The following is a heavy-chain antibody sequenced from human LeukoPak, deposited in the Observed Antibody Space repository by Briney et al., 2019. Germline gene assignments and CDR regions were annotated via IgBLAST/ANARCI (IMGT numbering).Heavy chain of an antibody. CDR3: ARYRDSSGYRDDAFDI. CDR2: IYYSGST. V-gene: IGHV4-30-4*08. D-gene: IGHD3-22*01. J-gene: IGHJ3*02. CDR1: SGSISSGDYY. Sequence: SQTLSLTCTVSSGSISSGDYYWAWIRQPPGKGLEWIGYIYYSGSTYYNPSLKSRVTISIDTSKNQFSLKLSSVTAADTAVYYCARYRDSSGYRDDAFDIWGQGTMVTVSS.